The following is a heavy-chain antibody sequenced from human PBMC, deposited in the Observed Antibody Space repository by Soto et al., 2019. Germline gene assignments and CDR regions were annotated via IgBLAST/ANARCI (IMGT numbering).Heavy chain of an antibody. CDR2: IWYDGSNK. D-gene: IGHD2-15*01. J-gene: IGHJ4*02. CDR1: GFTFSSYG. V-gene: IGHV3-33*01. Sequence: PGGSLRLSCAASGFTFSSYGMHWVRQAPGKGLEWVAVIWYDGSNKYYADSVKGRFTISRDTSKNTLFLQMNRLRAEDTAVYYCVRRLHARGATPFHWGQGTLVTVSS. CDR3: VRRLHARGATPFH.